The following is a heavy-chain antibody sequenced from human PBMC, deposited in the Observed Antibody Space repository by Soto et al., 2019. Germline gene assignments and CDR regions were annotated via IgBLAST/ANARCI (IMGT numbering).Heavy chain of an antibody. J-gene: IGHJ4*02. Sequence: PGGSLRLSCAASVFTFSSYSMNWVRQAPGKGLEWVSSISSSSSYIYYADSVKGRFTISRDNAKNSLYLQMNSLRAEDTAVYYCARVGPGIVRAPPLWGQGTLFTAS. D-gene: IGHD1-26*01. CDR2: ISSSSSYI. CDR1: VFTFSSYS. CDR3: ARVGPGIVRAPPL. V-gene: IGHV3-21*01.